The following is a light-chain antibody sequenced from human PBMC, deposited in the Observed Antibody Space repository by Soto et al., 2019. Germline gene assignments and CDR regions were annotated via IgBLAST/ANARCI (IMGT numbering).Light chain of an antibody. CDR3: QHRSDWPPAFT. CDR1: QSVSTY. J-gene: IGKJ3*01. V-gene: IGKV3-11*01. Sequence: EIVLTQSPATLSLSPGERATLSCRASQSVSTYLAWYQQKAGQAPRLLIYGASNRATGIPARISGSGSGTAFTLIISSLEPAECAVYYCQHRSDWPPAFTVGPWTKVHIK. CDR2: GAS.